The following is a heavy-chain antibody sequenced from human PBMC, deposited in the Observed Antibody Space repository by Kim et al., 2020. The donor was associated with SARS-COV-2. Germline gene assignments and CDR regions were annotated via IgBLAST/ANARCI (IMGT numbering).Heavy chain of an antibody. CDR2: ISYDGSNK. D-gene: IGHD3-16*02. J-gene: IGHJ4*02. CDR1: GFTFSSYG. CDR3: ARDAIPIYDYVWGSYRERGGPVDY. Sequence: GGSLRLSCAASGFTFSSYGMHWVRQAPGKGLEWVAVISYDGSNKYYADSVKGRFTISRDNSKNTLYLQMNSLRAEDTAVYYCARDAIPIYDYVWGSYRERGGPVDYWGQGTLVTVSS. V-gene: IGHV3-33*05.